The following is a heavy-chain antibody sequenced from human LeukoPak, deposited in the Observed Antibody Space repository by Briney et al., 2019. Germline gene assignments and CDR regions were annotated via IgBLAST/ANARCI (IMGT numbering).Heavy chain of an antibody. Sequence: SETLSLTCAVYGGSFSGYYWSWIRQPPGKGLEWIGEINHSGSTNYNPSLKSRVTISVDTSKNQFSLKLSSATAAGTAVYYCARVHIAVVSPIGNWFDPWGQGTLVTVSS. CDR3: ARVHIAVVSPIGNWFDP. D-gene: IGHD2-21*01. J-gene: IGHJ5*02. V-gene: IGHV4-34*01. CDR2: INHSGST. CDR1: GGSFSGYY.